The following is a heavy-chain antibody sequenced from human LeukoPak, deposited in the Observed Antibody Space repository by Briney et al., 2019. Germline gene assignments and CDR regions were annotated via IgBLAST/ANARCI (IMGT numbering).Heavy chain of an antibody. D-gene: IGHD3-22*01. CDR3: ARDIIRVGAYDSSGYPFDY. CDR1: GFPFSSYS. Sequence: PGGSLRLSCAASGFPFSSYSMNWVRQAPGKGLGWVPSIISSSSYIYYADSVKGRFTISRDNAKNSLYLQMNSLRAEDTAVYYCARDIIRVGAYDSSGYPFDYWGQGTLVTVSS. V-gene: IGHV3-21*01. J-gene: IGHJ4*02. CDR2: IISSSSYI.